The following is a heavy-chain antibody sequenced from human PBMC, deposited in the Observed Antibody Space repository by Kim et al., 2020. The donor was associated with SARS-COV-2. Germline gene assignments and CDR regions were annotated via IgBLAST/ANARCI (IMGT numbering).Heavy chain of an antibody. CDR3: ARAGGLVIAVLDYGDYGAINFDY. V-gene: IGHV4-39*07. J-gene: IGHJ4*02. Sequence: SETLSLTCTVSGGSISSSSYYWGWIRQPPGKGLEWIGSIYYSGSTYYNPSLKSRVTISVDTSKNQFSLKLSSVTAADTAVYYCARAGGLVIAVLDYGDYGAINFDYWGQGTLVTVSS. D-gene: IGHD4-17*01. CDR2: IYYSGST. CDR1: GGSISSSSYY.